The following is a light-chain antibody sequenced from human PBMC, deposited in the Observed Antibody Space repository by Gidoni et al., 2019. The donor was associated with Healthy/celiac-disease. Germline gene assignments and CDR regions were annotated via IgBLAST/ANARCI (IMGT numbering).Light chain of an antibody. Sequence: QSALTQHASVSGSPGQSITISCTGTSSDVGSYNYVSWYQQHPGKAPKLMIYEVSNRPSGVSNRFSGSKSGNTAFLTISGLQAEDEADYYCSSYTSSSTLVVFGGGTKLTVL. V-gene: IGLV2-14*01. CDR2: EVS. J-gene: IGLJ2*01. CDR3: SSYTSSSTLVV. CDR1: SSDVGSYNY.